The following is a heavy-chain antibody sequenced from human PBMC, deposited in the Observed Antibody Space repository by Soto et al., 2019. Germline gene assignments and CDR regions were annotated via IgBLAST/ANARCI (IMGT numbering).Heavy chain of an antibody. CDR2: IYYSGST. D-gene: IGHD4-17*01. CDR3: ARHPKSLTTTAFDI. J-gene: IGHJ3*02. Sequence: QLQLQESGPGLVKPSETLSLTCTVSGGSISSSSYYWGWIRQPPGKGLEWIGSIYYSGSTYYNPSLKSRVTISADTSKNQFSLKLSSVTAADTAVYYCARHPKSLTTTAFDIWGQGTMVTVSS. CDR1: GGSISSSSYY. V-gene: IGHV4-39*01.